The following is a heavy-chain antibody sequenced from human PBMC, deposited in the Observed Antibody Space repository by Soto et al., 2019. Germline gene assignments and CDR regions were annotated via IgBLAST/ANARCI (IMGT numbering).Heavy chain of an antibody. D-gene: IGHD1-26*01. CDR3: ATTDFIVGAYFDY. J-gene: IGHJ4*02. CDR2: ISGSGGST. Sequence: GGSLRLSCAASGFTFSSYAMSWVRQAPGKGLEWVSAISGSGGSTYYADSVKGRFTISRDNSKNTLYLQVNSLRAEDTAVYYCATTDFIVGAYFDYWGQGTLVTVSS. V-gene: IGHV3-23*01. CDR1: GFTFSSYA.